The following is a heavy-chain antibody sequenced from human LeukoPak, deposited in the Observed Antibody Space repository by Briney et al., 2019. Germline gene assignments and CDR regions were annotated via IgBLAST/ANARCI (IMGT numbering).Heavy chain of an antibody. CDR2: IYYSGST. CDR1: GGSISSSSYY. Sequence: SETLSLTCTVSGGSISSSSYYWGWIRQPPGKGLEWIGSIYYSGSTYHNPSLKSRVTISVDTSKNQFSLKLSSVTAADTAVYYCARERTEYYYDSSGFRGDYWGQGTLVTVSS. CDR3: ARERTEYYYDSSGFRGDY. D-gene: IGHD3-22*01. J-gene: IGHJ4*02. V-gene: IGHV4-39*07.